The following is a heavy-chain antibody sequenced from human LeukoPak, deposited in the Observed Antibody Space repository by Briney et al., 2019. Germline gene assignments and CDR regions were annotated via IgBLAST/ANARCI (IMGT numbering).Heavy chain of an antibody. J-gene: IGHJ4*02. CDR2: IWYDGSNK. V-gene: IGHV3-33*01. CDR3: ARDSRFVVVTAIRGLVDY. Sequence: GGSLRLSCAASGFTFSSYGMHWVRQAPGKGLEWVAVIWYDGSNKYYADSVKGRFTISRDNSKNTLYLQMNSLRAEDTAVYYCARDSRFVVVTAIRGLVDYWGQGTLVTVSS. D-gene: IGHD2-21*02. CDR1: GFTFSSYG.